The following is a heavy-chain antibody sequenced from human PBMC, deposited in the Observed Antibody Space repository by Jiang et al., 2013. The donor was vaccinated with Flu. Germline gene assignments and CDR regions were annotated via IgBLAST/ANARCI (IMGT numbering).Heavy chain of an antibody. D-gene: IGHD6-25*01. Sequence: SLTISCKTSGYSFTNYWITWVRQMPGKGLEWMGRIDPRSSYTSYGPSFQGHVTISVDKSITTAYLQWSSLEASDTAMYYCARHALGSSGWHYFDDWGQGTLVTVSS. J-gene: IGHJ4*02. CDR1: GYSFTNYW. CDR3: ARHALGSSGWHYFDD. V-gene: IGHV5-10-1*01. CDR2: IDPRSSYT.